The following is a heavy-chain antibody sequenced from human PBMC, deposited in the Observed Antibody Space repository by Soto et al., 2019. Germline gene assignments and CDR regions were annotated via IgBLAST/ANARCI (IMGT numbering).Heavy chain of an antibody. V-gene: IGHV3-33*01. J-gene: IGHJ4*02. D-gene: IGHD2-15*01. CDR1: GFTFSSYG. CDR3: ARDTGYCSGGSCYSAHFDY. CDR2: IWYDGSNK. Sequence: SGGSLRLSCAASGFTFSSYGMHWVRQAPGKGLEWVAVIWYDGSNKYYADSVKGRFTISRDNSKNTLYLQMNSLRAEDTAVYYCARDTGYCSGGSCYSAHFDYWGQGTLVTVSS.